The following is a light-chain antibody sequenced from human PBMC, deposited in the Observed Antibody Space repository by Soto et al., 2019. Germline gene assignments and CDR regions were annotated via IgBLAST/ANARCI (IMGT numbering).Light chain of an antibody. Sequence: QPVLTQSPSASASLGASVKLTCTLISGHSSYAIAWHQQQPEKGPRYLMKLNSDGSHSKGDGIPDRFSGSSSGAERYLTISSLQSEDEADYYCQTWGTGFWVFGGGTKLTVL. V-gene: IGLV4-69*01. CDR1: SGHSSYA. CDR2: LNSDGSH. CDR3: QTWGTGFWV. J-gene: IGLJ3*02.